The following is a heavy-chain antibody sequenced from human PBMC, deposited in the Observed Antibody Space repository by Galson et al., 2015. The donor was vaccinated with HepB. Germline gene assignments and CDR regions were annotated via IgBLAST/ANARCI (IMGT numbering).Heavy chain of an antibody. CDR1: GFTFSSYN. CDR3: VRDLRLMGAPTEGIDY. Sequence: SLRLSCAASGFTFSSYNMNWVRQTPGKGLEWLSYINYSSSTIYYADSVKGRLTISRDNAKNSLFLQMNSLRAEDTAVYYCVRDLRLMGAPTEGIDYWGQGTLVTVSS. J-gene: IGHJ4*02. D-gene: IGHD1-26*01. V-gene: IGHV3-48*01. CDR2: INYSSSTI.